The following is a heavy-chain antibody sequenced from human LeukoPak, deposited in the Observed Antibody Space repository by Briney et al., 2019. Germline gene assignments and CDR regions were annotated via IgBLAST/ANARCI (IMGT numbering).Heavy chain of an antibody. J-gene: IGHJ6*02. CDR2: IIPILGIA. Sequence: SVKVSCKASGGTFSSYAISWVRQAPGQGLEGMGRIIPILGIANYAQKFQGRVTIAADKSTSTAYMELSSLRSEDTAVYYCARERLVAARYYYYGMDVWGQGTTVTVSS. CDR1: GGTFSSYA. V-gene: IGHV1-69*04. CDR3: ARERLVAARYYYYGMDV. D-gene: IGHD2-15*01.